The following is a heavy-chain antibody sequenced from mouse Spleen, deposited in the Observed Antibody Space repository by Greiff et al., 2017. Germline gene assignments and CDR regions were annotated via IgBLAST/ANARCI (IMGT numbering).Heavy chain of an antibody. Sequence: EVKLQEPGAELVKPGASVKLSCTASGFNIKDYYMHWVKQRTEQGLEWIGMIDPEDGETKYAPKFQGKATLTADTSSNPAYLQLSSLTSEDTAVYYCDREDYYGAWFAYWGQGTLVTVSA. V-gene: IGHV14-2*01. J-gene: IGHJ3*01. CDR3: DREDYYGAWFAY. CDR2: IDPEDGET. D-gene: IGHD1-1*01. CDR1: GFNIKDYY.